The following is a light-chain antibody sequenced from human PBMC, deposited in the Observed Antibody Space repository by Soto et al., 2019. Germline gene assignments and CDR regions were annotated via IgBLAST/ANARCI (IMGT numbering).Light chain of an antibody. CDR2: DTS. CDR3: QPYNNWPLT. J-gene: IGKJ4*01. V-gene: IGKV3-15*01. CDR1: QRVNTN. Sequence: EIVMTQSPATLSVSPGERATLSCRASQRVNTNVAWYQQKPGQTPRLLIYDTSTRATGVPTRFSGSRSGAEFTLTINSLQSEDFAVYYCQPYNNWPLTFGGGTKVDI.